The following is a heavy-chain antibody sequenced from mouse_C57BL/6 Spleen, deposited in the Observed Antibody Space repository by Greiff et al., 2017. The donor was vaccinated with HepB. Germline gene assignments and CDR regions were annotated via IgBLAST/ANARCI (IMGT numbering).Heavy chain of an antibody. CDR1: GFTFSSYA. CDR2: ISDGGSYT. D-gene: IGHD2-4*01. Sequence: VQLKESGGGLVKPGGSLKLSCAASGFTFSSYAMSWVRQTPEKRLEWVATISDGGSYTYYPDNVKGRFTISRDNAKNNLYLQMSHLKSEDTAMYYCARDWGITTRYYYAMDYWGQGTSVTVSS. CDR3: ARDWGITTRYYYAMDY. J-gene: IGHJ4*01. V-gene: IGHV5-4*01.